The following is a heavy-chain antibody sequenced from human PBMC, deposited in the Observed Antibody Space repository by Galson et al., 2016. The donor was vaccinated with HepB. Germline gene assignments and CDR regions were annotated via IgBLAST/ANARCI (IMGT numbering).Heavy chain of an antibody. CDR1: GDSISSYY. J-gene: IGHJ4*02. CDR3: ARGKVLFDY. D-gene: IGHD3-10*01. Sequence: SETLSLTCTVSGDSISSYYWSWVRQPPGKGPEWIGYICYTGRTNHNPSLKSRVTIVADTSKNQFSLKLRSVTAADTAVYYCARGKVLFDYWGQGILVTVSS. V-gene: IGHV4-59*01. CDR2: ICYTGRT.